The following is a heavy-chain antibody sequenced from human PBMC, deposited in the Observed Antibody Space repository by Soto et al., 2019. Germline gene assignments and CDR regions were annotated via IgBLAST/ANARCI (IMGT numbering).Heavy chain of an antibody. CDR3: AKLHRDGYNFAFDI. D-gene: IGHD5-12*01. CDR1: GFTFSSYA. Sequence: GESLKISCAASGFTFSSYAMSWVRQAPGKGLEWVSAISGSGGSTYYADSVKGRFTISRDNSKNTLYLQMNSLRAEDTAVYYCAKLHRDGYNFAFDIWGQGTMVTVSS. CDR2: ISGSGGST. V-gene: IGHV3-23*01. J-gene: IGHJ3*02.